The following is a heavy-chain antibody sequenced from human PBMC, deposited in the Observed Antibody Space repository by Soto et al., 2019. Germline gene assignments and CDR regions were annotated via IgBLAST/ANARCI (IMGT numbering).Heavy chain of an antibody. CDR1: GGPIRSYY. CDR3: AREGFSGYEALDY. V-gene: IGHV4-59*01. Sequence: QVHLQESGPGLLKPSETLSLTCGVSGGPIRSYYLSWVRQAPGKGLEWIAYIAYTGITGYNPALRSGVTISGDTSQNLFSLKMTSVTAADTAVYYCAREGFSGYEALDYWGQGILVTVSS. D-gene: IGHD5-12*01. CDR2: IAYTGIT. J-gene: IGHJ4*02.